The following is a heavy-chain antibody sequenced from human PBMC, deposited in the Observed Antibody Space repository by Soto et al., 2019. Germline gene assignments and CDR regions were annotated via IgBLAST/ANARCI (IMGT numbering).Heavy chain of an antibody. J-gene: IGHJ4*02. D-gene: IGHD3-10*01. CDR1: GYTFTSYG. V-gene: IGHV1-18*01. CDR2: ISAYNGNT. CDR3: ARAGSYYKGTSFDY. Sequence: ASVKVSCKASGYTFTSYGISWARQAPGQGLEWMGWISAYNGNTDYAQKLQGRVTMTTDTSTSTAYMELRSLRSDDTAVYYCARAGSYYKGTSFDYWGQGTLVTVSS.